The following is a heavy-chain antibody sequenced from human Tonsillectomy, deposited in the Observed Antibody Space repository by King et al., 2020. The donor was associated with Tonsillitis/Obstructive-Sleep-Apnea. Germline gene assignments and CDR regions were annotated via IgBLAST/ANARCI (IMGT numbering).Heavy chain of an antibody. J-gene: IGHJ6*03. Sequence: QLQESGPGLVKPSENLSLTCNVSGGSVSSGSYYWSWIRQPPGKGLEWIGYISHSGSTNSNPSLKSRVTISVDTSTNQFSLRLSSVAAADTAMYYCARVCIAAVRGDYYYYMDVWGKGTTVTVSS. CDR2: ISHSGST. V-gene: IGHV4-61*01. D-gene: IGHD6-13*01. CDR1: GGSVSSGSYY. CDR3: ARVCIAAVRGDYYYYMDV.